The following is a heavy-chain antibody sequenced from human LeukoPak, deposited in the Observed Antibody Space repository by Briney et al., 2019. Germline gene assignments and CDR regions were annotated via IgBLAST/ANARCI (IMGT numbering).Heavy chain of an antibody. V-gene: IGHV3-21*01. Sequence: GGSLRLSCAASGFTFSSYSMNWVRQAPGRGLEWVSSISSSSNYIYYVDSVKGRFTISRDYAKNSLFLQMNSLRAEDTAVYFCARSKPWGYCSGGSCYPTYYYYYYMDVWGKGTTVTVSS. J-gene: IGHJ6*03. CDR2: ISSSSNYI. CDR3: ARSKPWGYCSGGSCYPTYYYYYYMDV. CDR1: GFTFSSYS. D-gene: IGHD2-15*01.